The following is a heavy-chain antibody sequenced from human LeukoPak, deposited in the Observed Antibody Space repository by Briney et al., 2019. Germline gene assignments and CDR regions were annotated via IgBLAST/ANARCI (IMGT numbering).Heavy chain of an antibody. CDR2: IYYSGST. V-gene: IGHV4-30-4*01. CDR1: GGSISSGDYY. J-gene: IGHJ3*02. Sequence: SQTLSLTCTVSGGSISSGDYYWSWIRQPPGKGLEWIGYIYYSGSTYYNPSLKSRVTISVDTSKNQFSLKLSSVTAADTAMYYCARDVSPGTTNAFDIWGQGTMVTVSS. D-gene: IGHD1-1*01. CDR3: ARDVSPGTTNAFDI.